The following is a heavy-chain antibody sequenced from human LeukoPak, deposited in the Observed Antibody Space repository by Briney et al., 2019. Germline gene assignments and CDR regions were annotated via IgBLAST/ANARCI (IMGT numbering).Heavy chain of an antibody. CDR1: GFAFGSYW. CDR3: ARSLTRNAY. CDR2: IKEDGSEK. J-gene: IGHJ4*02. D-gene: IGHD3-9*01. V-gene: IGHV3-7*01. Sequence: GGSLRLSCSASGFAFGSYWMNWVRQAPGKGLEWVATIKEDGSEKYYVASVKGRFPITRDNANNSLYLQMNSLRAEDTAVYYCARSLTRNAYWGQGTLVTVSS.